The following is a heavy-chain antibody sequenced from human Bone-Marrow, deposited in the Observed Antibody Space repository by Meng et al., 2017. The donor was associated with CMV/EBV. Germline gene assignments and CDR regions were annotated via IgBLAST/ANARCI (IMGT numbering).Heavy chain of an antibody. J-gene: IGHJ4*02. V-gene: IGHV1-2*02. D-gene: IGHD6-19*01. CDR1: GYTFSDYY. Sequence: QGLLVQSGVGGKEPGASVKVSCKTSGYTFSDYYMHWVRQAPGQGLEWMGWIRSDGSATNYAQKFRGRVTMTRDASVSTAYMELSGLTSDDTAVYFCVRSSGWSLFDYWGPGALVTVSS. CDR3: VRSSGWSLFDY. CDR2: IRSDGSAT.